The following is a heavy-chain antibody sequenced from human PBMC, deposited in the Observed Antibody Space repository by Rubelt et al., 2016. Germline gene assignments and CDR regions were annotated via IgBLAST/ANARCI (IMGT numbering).Heavy chain of an antibody. CDR1: GYSFITYA. J-gene: IGHJ4*02. CDR2: ISAYNGDT. Sequence: QVQLVQSGAEMRKPGASVKVSCQTSGYSFITYAVNWVRQAPGQGLEWMGWISAYNGDTKYAQKRQGRVTMTTDTATSTAYMELRSLRSDDTAVYYCARGRDDYGDYWGQGTLVTVSS. CDR3: ARGRDDYGDY. D-gene: IGHD5-24*01. V-gene: IGHV1-18*01.